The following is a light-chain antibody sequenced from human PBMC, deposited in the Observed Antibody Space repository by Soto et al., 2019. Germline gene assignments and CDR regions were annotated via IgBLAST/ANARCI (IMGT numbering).Light chain of an antibody. CDR2: KAS. CDR3: QHYNSYSEA. V-gene: IGKV1-5*03. CDR1: QSISSW. Sequence: DIQMTQSPSNLSASVRDWVTITSLACQSISSWLAWYQQKPGKAPKLLIYKASTLKSGVPSRFSGSGSGTEFTLTISSLQPDDFATYYCQHYNSYSEAFGQGTKVDIK. J-gene: IGKJ1*01.